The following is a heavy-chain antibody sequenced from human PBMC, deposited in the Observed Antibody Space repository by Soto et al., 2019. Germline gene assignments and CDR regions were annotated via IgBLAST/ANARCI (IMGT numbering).Heavy chain of an antibody. CDR1: GFTFSDYK. V-gene: IGHV3-48*02. CDR2: ISNSGSPI. CDR3: AAGHWYFDL. J-gene: IGHJ2*01. D-gene: IGHD3-10*01. Sequence: PGGSLRLSCADSGFTFSDYKMIWVRQAPGKGLEWVSYISNSGSPIYYADSVKGRFTISRDNAKTSLYLQMNSLRDEDTAVYYCAAGHWYFDLWGRGTLVTVS.